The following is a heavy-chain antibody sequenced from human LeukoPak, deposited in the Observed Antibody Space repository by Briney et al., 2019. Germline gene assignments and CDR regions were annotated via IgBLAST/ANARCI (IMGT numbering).Heavy chain of an antibody. J-gene: IGHJ3*02. Sequence: SETLSLTCTVYGGSIGRYYWNWIRQSPGQGLEWVGYIFSSGSTNYNPSLLSRVTISLDTSRNQFSLKLSSVTAVDTAVYYCARDWGYSSGWSDGLDIWGQGTMVTVSS. CDR1: GGSIGRYY. CDR3: ARDWGYSSGWSDGLDI. V-gene: IGHV4-59*01. D-gene: IGHD6-19*01. CDR2: IFSSGST.